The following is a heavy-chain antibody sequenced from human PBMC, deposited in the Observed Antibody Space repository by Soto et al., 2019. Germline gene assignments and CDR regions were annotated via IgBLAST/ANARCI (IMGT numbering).Heavy chain of an antibody. CDR1: GGSISSSSYY. V-gene: IGHV4-39*01. J-gene: IGHJ4*02. CDR3: ARWVTRMAEFDC. CDR2: IYYSGST. Sequence: SETLSLTCTVSGGSISSSSYYWGWIRQPPGKGLEWIGSIYYSGSTYYNPSLKSRVTISVDTSKNQFSLKLSSVTAADTAVYYCARWVTRMAEFDCWGQGTLVTVSS. D-gene: IGHD6-19*01.